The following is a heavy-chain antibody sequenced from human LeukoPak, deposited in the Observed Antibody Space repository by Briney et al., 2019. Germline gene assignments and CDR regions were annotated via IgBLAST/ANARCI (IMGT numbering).Heavy chain of an antibody. CDR3: ARGIRKYQLLYAIPWYYYYGMDV. J-gene: IGHJ6*02. Sequence: ASVKVSCKASGYTFTGYYMHWVRRAPGQGLEWMGRINPNSGGTNYAQKFQGRVTMTRDTSISTAYMELSSLRSEDTAVYYCARGIRKYQLLYAIPWYYYYGMDVWGQGTTVTVSS. CDR2: INPNSGGT. CDR1: GYTFTGYY. D-gene: IGHD2-2*02. V-gene: IGHV1-2*06.